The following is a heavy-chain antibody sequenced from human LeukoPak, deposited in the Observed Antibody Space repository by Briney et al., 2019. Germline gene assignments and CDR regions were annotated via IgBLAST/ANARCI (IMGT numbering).Heavy chain of an antibody. V-gene: IGHV3-21*01. CDR3: ARGRSITLLRGVAMIDGFDI. CDR1: GLTFTTHS. Sequence: RGSLRLSCAASGLTFTTHSINWVRQAPGKGLEWVSFIDTSGTYIYYGESMKGRFTISRDNAKNSLYLQMNGLRAEDTAVYYCARGRSITLLRGVAMIDGFDIWGQGTMVAVSS. CDR2: IDTSGTYI. D-gene: IGHD3-10*01. J-gene: IGHJ3*02.